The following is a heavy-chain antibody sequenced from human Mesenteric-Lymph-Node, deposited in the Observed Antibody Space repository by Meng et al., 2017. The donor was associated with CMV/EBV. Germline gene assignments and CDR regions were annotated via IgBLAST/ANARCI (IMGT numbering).Heavy chain of an antibody. CDR1: GFTVSSNY. V-gene: IGHV3-7*01. CDR2: IKEDGSEK. Sequence: GESLKISCAASGFTVSSNYMSWVRQAPGKGLEWVANIKEDGSEKYYVDSVKGRFTISRDNAKNSLYLQMSSLRAEDTAVYYCARERATYDFWSGYYRLDYWGQGTLVTVSS. J-gene: IGHJ4*02. D-gene: IGHD3-3*01. CDR3: ARERATYDFWSGYYRLDY.